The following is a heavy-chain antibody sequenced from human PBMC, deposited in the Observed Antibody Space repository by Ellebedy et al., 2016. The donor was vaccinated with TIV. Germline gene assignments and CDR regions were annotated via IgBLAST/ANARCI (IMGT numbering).Heavy chain of an antibody. CDR2: VSGSRKTK. CDR3: ARDNYYDPLDV. CDR1: AFTFSNYN. Sequence: PGGSLRLSCAASAFTFSNYNMNWVRQAPGKGLEWVSFVSGSRKTKFYADSVKGRLTISRDIAQNSLYLQMNSLRADDTAVYYCARDNYYDPLDVWGQGTMVTVSS. D-gene: IGHD3-22*01. V-gene: IGHV3-48*01. J-gene: IGHJ3*01.